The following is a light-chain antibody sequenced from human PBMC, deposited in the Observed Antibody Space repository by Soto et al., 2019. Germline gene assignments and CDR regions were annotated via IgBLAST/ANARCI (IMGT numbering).Light chain of an antibody. V-gene: IGLV2-8*01. CDR2: EVS. CDR3: SSYAGSNNLV. J-gene: IGLJ2*01. CDR1: SSDVGRYSY. Sequence: QSALTQPRSVSGSPGQSVSISCTGTSSDVGRYSYVSWYQQHPGKAPKLMIYEVSKRPLGVPDRFSGSKSGNTASLTVSGLQAEDEADYYCSSYAGSNNLVFGGGTKLTVL.